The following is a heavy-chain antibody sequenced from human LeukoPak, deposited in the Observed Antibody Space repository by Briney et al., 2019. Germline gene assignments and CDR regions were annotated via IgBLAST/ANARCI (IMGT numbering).Heavy chain of an antibody. Sequence: GGSLRLSCAASGFTFSSYAMSWVRQALGKGLEWVSAISGSGGSTYYADSVKGRFTISRDNSKNTLYLQMNSLRAEDTAVHYCAKPLIAAAGTFDYWGQGTLVTVSS. J-gene: IGHJ4*02. CDR3: AKPLIAAAGTFDY. V-gene: IGHV3-23*01. D-gene: IGHD6-13*01. CDR1: GFTFSSYA. CDR2: ISGSGGST.